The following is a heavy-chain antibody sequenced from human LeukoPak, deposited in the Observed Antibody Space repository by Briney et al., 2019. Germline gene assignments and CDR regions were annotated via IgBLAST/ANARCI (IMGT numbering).Heavy chain of an antibody. V-gene: IGHV4-59*01. D-gene: IGHD2-15*01. CDR1: GGSITSYY. CDR2: IYYSGST. Sequence: SETLSLTCTVSGGSITSYYWSWIRQPPGKGLEWIGYIYYSGSTNYNPSLKSRVTISVDTSKNQFSLKLSSVTAADTAVYYCASIYCSGGSCRFDYWGQATLVTVSS. J-gene: IGHJ4*02. CDR3: ASIYCSGGSCRFDY.